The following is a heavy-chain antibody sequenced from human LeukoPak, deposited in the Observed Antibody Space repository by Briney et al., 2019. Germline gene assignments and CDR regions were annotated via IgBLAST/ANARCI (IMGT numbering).Heavy chain of an antibody. CDR2: ISGSGGST. D-gene: IGHD2-2*01. CDR1: GFTFSSYG. CDR3: AKGRGFSASCSDY. Sequence: GGSLRLSCAASGFTFSSYGMTWVRQAPGKGLEWVSIISGSGGSTYYADSVKGRFTISRDNSKNTLYLQINNLRAEDTAVYYCAKGRGFSASCSDYWGQGTLVTVSS. J-gene: IGHJ4*02. V-gene: IGHV3-23*01.